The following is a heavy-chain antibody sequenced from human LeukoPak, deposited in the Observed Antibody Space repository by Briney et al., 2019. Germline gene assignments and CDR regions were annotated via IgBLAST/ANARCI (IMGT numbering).Heavy chain of an antibody. CDR2: IVPVFETI. CDR3: ARGGRYCSGGSCYSSDYFDY. J-gene: IGHJ4*02. CDR1: TDTFNNYG. V-gene: IGHV1-69*13. Sequence: SVKVSCKASTDTFNNYGIVWVRQAPGQGLEWMGGIVPVFETIDYAQKFQGRVTLSADDSTTTAYMELNSLRSEDTAVYYCARGGRYCSGGSCYSSDYFDYWGQGTLVTVSS. D-gene: IGHD2-15*01.